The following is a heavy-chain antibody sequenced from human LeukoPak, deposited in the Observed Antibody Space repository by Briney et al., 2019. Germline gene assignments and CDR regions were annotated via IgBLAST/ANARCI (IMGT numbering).Heavy chain of an antibody. CDR2: IESKTDGGTT. V-gene: IGHV3-15*04. CDR1: GFSFSDAW. Sequence: PGGSLRLSCAVSGFSFSDAWMSWVRQTPGKGLEWVGRIESKTDGGTTDYAAPVKGRFTITRDDSTNTLYLQMNSLKSEDTAVYYCTTYGSGRKFDYWGQGVLVTVSS. J-gene: IGHJ4*02. D-gene: IGHD3-10*01. CDR3: TTYGSGRKFDY.